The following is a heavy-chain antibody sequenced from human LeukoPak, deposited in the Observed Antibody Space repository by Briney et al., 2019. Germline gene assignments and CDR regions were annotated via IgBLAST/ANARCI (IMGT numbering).Heavy chain of an antibody. CDR1: GFTFSSSA. V-gene: IGHV3-23*01. D-gene: IGHD2-15*01. J-gene: IGHJ4*02. CDR3: EKQLGYCSDGSCYFPY. Sequence: GGSLRLSCATSGFTFSSSAMSWVRQAPGKGLEWVSAISNNGGYTYYADSVQGRFTISRDNAKSTLCLQMNSLRAEDTAVYYCEKQLGYCSDGSCYFPYWGQGTLVTVSS. CDR2: ISNNGGYT.